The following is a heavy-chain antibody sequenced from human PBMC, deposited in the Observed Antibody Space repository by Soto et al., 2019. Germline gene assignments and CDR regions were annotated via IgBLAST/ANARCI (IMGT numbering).Heavy chain of an antibody. V-gene: IGHV1-69*13. Sequence: SVKVSCKASGGTFSSYAISWVRQAPGQGLEWMGGIIPIFGTANYAQKFQGRVTITADESTSTAYMELSSLRSEDTAVYYCARGTIYYYDSSGSRFDYWGQGTLVTVSS. CDR3: ARGTIYYYDSSGSRFDY. D-gene: IGHD3-22*01. J-gene: IGHJ4*02. CDR2: IIPIFGTA. CDR1: GGTFSSYA.